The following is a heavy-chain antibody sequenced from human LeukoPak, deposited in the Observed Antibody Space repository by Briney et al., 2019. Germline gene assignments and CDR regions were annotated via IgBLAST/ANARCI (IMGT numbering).Heavy chain of an antibody. V-gene: IGHV4-39*07. CDR1: GGSISGSSYY. Sequence: PSETLSLTCTVSGGSISGSSYYWGWIRQPPGKGLEWIGTIFYGGNTYYNPSLKSRVTISLDRSKNQFSLRLRSVTAADTAVYSCAAKYRTSRAFDFWGQGTLVTVSS. CDR3: AAKYRTSRAFDF. D-gene: IGHD6-6*01. CDR2: IFYGGNT. J-gene: IGHJ4*02.